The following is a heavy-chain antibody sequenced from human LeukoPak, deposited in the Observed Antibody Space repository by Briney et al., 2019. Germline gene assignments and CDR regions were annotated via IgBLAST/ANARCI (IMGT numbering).Heavy chain of an antibody. D-gene: IGHD5-18*01. V-gene: IGHV1-2*02. CDR1: EYTFTSYY. Sequence: VASVKVSCKASEYTFTSYYMHWVRQAPGQGLEWMGWINPNSGGTNYAQKFQGRVTMTRDTSISTAYMELSRLRSDDTAVYYCARVPKEGSMATQSLPVYYFDYWGQGTLVTVSS. CDR2: INPNSGGT. J-gene: IGHJ4*02. CDR3: ARVPKEGSMATQSLPVYYFDY.